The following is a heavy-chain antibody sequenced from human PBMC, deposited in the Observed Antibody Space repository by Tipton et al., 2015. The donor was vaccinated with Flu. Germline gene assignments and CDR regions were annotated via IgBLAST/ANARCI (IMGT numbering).Heavy chain of an antibody. Sequence: QLVQSGAEVKTPGASVRVSCKTSGYTFTAYYLHWVRQAPGQGLEWVGRINPSSGVTDYAQKFQGRVTMTRDTSMGTGYMELSRLRSDDTAVYYCARDGGIAAGGYGMDVWGQGAAVTVSS. J-gene: IGHJ6*02. D-gene: IGHD6-13*01. CDR3: ARDGGIAAGGYGMDV. CDR2: INPSSGVT. CDR1: GYTFTAYY. V-gene: IGHV1-2*06.